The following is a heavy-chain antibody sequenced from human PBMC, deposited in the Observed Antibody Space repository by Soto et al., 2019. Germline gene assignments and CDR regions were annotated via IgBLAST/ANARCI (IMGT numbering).Heavy chain of an antibody. CDR1: GGSISSGGYT. V-gene: IGHV4-30-2*01. J-gene: IGHJ4*02. D-gene: IGHD4-17*01. CDR3: ASAYDYGDYLFDY. CDR2: IYHSGST. Sequence: SETLSLTCAVSGGSISSGGYTWSWIRQPSGKGLEWIGYIYHSGSTYYNPSLKSRVTISVDRSKNQFSLKLSSVTAAATAVYYCASAYDYGDYLFDYWGQGTLVTV.